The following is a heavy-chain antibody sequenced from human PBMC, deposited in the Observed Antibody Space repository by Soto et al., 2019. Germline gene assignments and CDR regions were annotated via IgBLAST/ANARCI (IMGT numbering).Heavy chain of an antibody. Sequence: ASVKVSCKASGYTFTGYYMHCVRQAPGQGLEWMGWINPNSGGTNYAQKFQGWVTMTRDTSISTAYMELSRLRSDDTAVYYCARRGIAAAGYYYYGMDVWGQGTTVTVSS. D-gene: IGHD6-13*01. CDR2: INPNSGGT. CDR3: ARRGIAAAGYYYYGMDV. V-gene: IGHV1-2*04. J-gene: IGHJ6*02. CDR1: GYTFTGYY.